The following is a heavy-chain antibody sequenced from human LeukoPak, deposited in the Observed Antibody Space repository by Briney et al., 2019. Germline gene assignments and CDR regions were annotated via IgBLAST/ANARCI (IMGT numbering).Heavy chain of an antibody. V-gene: IGHV4-38-2*02. D-gene: IGHD3-10*01. CDR2: IDHSGST. Sequence: SETLSLACTVSGYSISSGYYWGWIRQPPGRGLEWIGSIDHSGSTYYNPSLKSRVTISVDTSKNQFSLKLSSVTAADTAVYYCAREGLNMVRGVIPKEAWGWFDPWGQGTLVTVSS. CDR1: GYSISSGYY. CDR3: AREGLNMVRGVIPKEAWGWFDP. J-gene: IGHJ5*02.